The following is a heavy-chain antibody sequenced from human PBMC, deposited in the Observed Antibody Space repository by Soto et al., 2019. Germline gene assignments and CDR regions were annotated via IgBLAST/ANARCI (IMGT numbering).Heavy chain of an antibody. CDR2: IYTSGYT. CDR3: ARETVAGTDNWFDP. V-gene: IGHV4-4*07. Sequence: SETLSLTCTVSGGSVSTFYWSWLRQPAGKRLEWIGRIYTSGYTKYNSSLKSRVTMSLDTSKRQLSLKLSSVTAADTAVYYCARETVAGTDNWFDPWGQGILVTVSS. D-gene: IGHD6-19*01. J-gene: IGHJ5*02. CDR1: GGSVSTFY.